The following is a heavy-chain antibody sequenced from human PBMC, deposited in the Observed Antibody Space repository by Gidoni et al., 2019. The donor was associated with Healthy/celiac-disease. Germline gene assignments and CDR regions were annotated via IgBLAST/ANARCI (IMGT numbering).Heavy chain of an antibody. D-gene: IGHD3-10*01. V-gene: IGHV3-9*01. J-gene: IGHJ3*02. Sequence: EVQLVESGGGLVQPGRSLRPSCAASGFTFADYAMHWVRQAPGKGLEWVSGISWNSGSIGYADSVKGRFNISRDNAKNSLYLQMNSLRAEDTALYYCAKDLTTYYYGSGSYYMGAFDIWGQGTMVTVSS. CDR2: ISWNSGSI. CDR1: GFTFADYA. CDR3: AKDLTTYYYGSGSYYMGAFDI.